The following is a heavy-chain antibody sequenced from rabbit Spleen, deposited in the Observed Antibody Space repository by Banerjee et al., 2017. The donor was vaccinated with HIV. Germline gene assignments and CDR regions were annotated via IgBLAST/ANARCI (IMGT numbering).Heavy chain of an antibody. V-gene: IGHV1S40*01. Sequence: QSLEESGGDLVKPGASLTLTCTASGFSFSSSYYMCWVRQAPGKGLEWIACIYAGGGSTYYASWAKGRFTISETSSTTVTLQMTSLTAADTATYFCARSYYDDYGELFNLWGPGTLVTVS. CDR3: ARSYYDDYGELFNL. CDR2: IYAGGGST. CDR1: GFSFSSSYY. D-gene: IGHD2-1*01. J-gene: IGHJ4*01.